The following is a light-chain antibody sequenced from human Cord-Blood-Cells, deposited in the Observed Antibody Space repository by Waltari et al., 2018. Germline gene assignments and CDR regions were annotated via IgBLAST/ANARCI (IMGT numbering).Light chain of an antibody. Sequence: QSALTQPASVSGSPGQSITISCTGTSSDVGGYNYVSWYQQHQRKAPKLMIYDVSNRPSGVSNRFSGSKSGNPASLPISGLQAEDEADYYCSTYTSSSTLVFGGGTKLTVL. CDR1: SSDVGGYNY. CDR3: STYTSSSTLV. V-gene: IGLV2-14*01. J-gene: IGLJ2*01. CDR2: DVS.